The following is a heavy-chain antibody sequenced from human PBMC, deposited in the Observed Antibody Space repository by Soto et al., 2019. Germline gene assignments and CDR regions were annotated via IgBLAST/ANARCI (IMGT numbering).Heavy chain of an antibody. CDR3: ARQLDFWSGYSFGAVGSTIGMDV. V-gene: IGHV1-69*06. CDR1: GGTFSSYA. J-gene: IGHJ6*02. D-gene: IGHD3-3*01. CDR2: IIPIFGTA. Sequence: QVQLVQSGAEVKKPGSSVKVSCKASGGTFSSYAISWVRQAPGQGLEWMGGIIPIFGTANYAQKFQGRVTITADKSTSTAYMELSSLRSEDTAVYYCARQLDFWSGYSFGAVGSTIGMDVWGQGTTVTVSS.